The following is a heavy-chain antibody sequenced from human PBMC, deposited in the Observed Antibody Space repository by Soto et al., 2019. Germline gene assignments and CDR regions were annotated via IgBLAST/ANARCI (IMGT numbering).Heavy chain of an antibody. V-gene: IGHV4-39*01. D-gene: IGHD1-1*01. CDR2: SYYSGTS. Sequence: SETLSLTCTVSGGSIRVQSYYWTWIRQTPGKGLEWVGSSYYSGTSYFNPALKGRVTISVDTSTNQFSLRLTSVTAADTAVHYCTRRIHWNDYYFDPWGQGTLVTVSS. J-gene: IGHJ5*02. CDR1: GGSIRVQSYY. CDR3: TRRIHWNDYYFDP.